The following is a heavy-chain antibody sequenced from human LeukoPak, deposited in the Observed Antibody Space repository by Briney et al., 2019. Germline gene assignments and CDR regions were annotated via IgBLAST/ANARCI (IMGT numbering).Heavy chain of an antibody. CDR1: GLAFSAYK. CDR2: ISTDGYTT. D-gene: IGHD2-15*01. V-gene: IGHV3-74*01. Sequence: GGSLRLSCAASGLAFSAYKMHWVRQAPRKGLVWVSRISTDGYTTDYADFVQGRFTASRDNTKNTWSLEMNSLRAEDTAVYYCVVGGSRGYWGQGTLVTVSS. J-gene: IGHJ4*02. CDR3: VVGGSRGY.